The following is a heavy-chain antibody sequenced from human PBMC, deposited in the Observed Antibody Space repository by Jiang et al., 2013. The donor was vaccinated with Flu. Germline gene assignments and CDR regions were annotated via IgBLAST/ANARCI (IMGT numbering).Heavy chain of an antibody. V-gene: IGHV1-18*01. CDR3: ARSRPPDIEEKGGWFDP. CDR2: ISAYNGNT. Sequence: QSGAEVKKPGASVKVSCKASGYTFTSYGISWVRQAPGQGLEWMGWISAYNGNTNYAQKLQGRVTMTTDTSTSTAYMELRSLRSDDTAVYYCARSRPPDIEEKGGWFDPWGQGTLVTVSS. CDR1: GYTFTSYG. J-gene: IGHJ5*02. D-gene: IGHD2-15*01.